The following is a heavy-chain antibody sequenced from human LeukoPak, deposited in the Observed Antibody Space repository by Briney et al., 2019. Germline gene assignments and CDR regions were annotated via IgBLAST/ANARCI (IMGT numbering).Heavy chain of an antibody. Sequence: GASVKVSCQASGYTFTSYGISWVRQAPGKGLEWMGWISAYNGNTHYAQKLQGRVTMTTGTSTSTAYMEMRSLRSDDTAVYYCARDNGAWISGWNYYYYDMDVWGQGTTVTVSS. CDR2: ISAYNGNT. CDR3: ARDNGAWISGWNYYYYDMDV. D-gene: IGHD6-19*01. V-gene: IGHV1-18*01. J-gene: IGHJ6*02. CDR1: GYTFTSYG.